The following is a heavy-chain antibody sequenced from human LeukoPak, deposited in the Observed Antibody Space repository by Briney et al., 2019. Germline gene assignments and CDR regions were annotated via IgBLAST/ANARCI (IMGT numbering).Heavy chain of an antibody. CDR2: IYHSGST. V-gene: IGHV4-38-2*02. D-gene: IGHD4-23*01. CDR1: GYSISSGYY. CDR3: AREGTVVTPAYYYYYMDV. Sequence: PSETLSLTCTVSGYSISSGYYWGWIRQPPGKGLEWIGSIYHSGSTYYNPSLKSRVTISVDTSKNQFSLKLSSVTAADTAVYYCAREGTVVTPAYYYYYMDVWGKGTTVTVSS. J-gene: IGHJ6*03.